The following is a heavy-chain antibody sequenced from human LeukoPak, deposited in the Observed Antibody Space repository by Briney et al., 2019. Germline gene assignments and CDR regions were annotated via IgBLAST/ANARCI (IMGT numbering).Heavy chain of an antibody. V-gene: IGHV4-59*11. Sequence: PSETLSLTCIVSGGSISDHYWSWIRQPPGKGLDWIGHISYSGRTNYNPSLKGRVTISLDTSRNQFSLKLTSVTAADTAVYYCARVFSDSSGYPFDNWGQGTLVTVSS. CDR2: ISYSGRT. CDR3: ARVFSDSSGYPFDN. J-gene: IGHJ4*02. CDR1: GGSISDHY. D-gene: IGHD3-22*01.